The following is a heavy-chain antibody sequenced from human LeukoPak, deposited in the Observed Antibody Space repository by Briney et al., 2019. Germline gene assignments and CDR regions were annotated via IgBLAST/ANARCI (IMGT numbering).Heavy chain of an antibody. Sequence: PSETLSLTCAVYGGSFSGYYWSWIRQPPGKGLEWIGEINHSGSTNYNPSLKSRVTISVDTSKNQFSLKLSSVTAADTAVYYCATNGGYSYAFDYWGQGTLVTVSS. CDR3: ATNGGYSYAFDY. CDR2: INHSGST. J-gene: IGHJ4*02. D-gene: IGHD5-18*01. V-gene: IGHV4-34*01. CDR1: GGSFSGYY.